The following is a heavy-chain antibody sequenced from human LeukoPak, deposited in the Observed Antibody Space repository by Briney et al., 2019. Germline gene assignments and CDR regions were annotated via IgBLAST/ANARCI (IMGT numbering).Heavy chain of an antibody. CDR2: ISYDGSNK. V-gene: IGHV3-30*18. D-gene: IGHD3-10*01. Sequence: GGSLRLSCAASGFTFSSYGMHWVRQAPGKGLEWVAVISYDGSNKYYADSVKGRFTISRDNSKNTLYLQMNSLRAEDTAVYYCAKSKHAGWGPPPHMVRGVILAFDIWGQGTMVTVSS. CDR1: GFTFSSYG. J-gene: IGHJ3*02. CDR3: AKSKHAGWGPPPHMVRGVILAFDI.